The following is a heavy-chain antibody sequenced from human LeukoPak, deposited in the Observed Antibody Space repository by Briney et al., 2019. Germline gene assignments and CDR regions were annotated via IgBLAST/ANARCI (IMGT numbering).Heavy chain of an antibody. D-gene: IGHD3-22*01. Sequence: SETLSLTCAVYGGSFSSYYWGWIRQPPGKGLEWIGSIYCSGSTYYNPSLKSRVTISVDTSKNQFSLKLSSVTAADTAVYYCARHDRPYYYDSSGYRDPNYFDYWGQGTLSPSPQ. V-gene: IGHV4-39*01. CDR3: ARHDRPYYYDSSGYRDPNYFDY. CDR1: GGSFSSYY. CDR2: IYCSGST. J-gene: IGHJ4*02.